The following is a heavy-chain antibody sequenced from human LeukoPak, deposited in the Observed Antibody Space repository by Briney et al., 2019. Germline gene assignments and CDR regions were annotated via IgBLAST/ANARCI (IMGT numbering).Heavy chain of an antibody. CDR1: GFTFSSYA. J-gene: IGHJ3*02. CDR3: AKDQKTFLDAFDI. CDR2: INSNGDSA. V-gene: IGHV3-64*01. Sequence: GGSLRLSCAASGFTFSSYAMHWVRQAPGKGLEYVSAINSNGDSAYYASSVKGRFTISRDNAKNSLYLQMNSLRAEDTALYYCAKDQKTFLDAFDIWGQGTMVTVSS.